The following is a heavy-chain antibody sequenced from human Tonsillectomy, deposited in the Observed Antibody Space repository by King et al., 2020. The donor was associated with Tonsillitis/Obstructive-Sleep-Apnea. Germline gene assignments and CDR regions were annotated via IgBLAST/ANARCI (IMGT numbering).Heavy chain of an antibody. J-gene: IGHJ4*02. CDR3: ARDPSEYSSSYLLYY. CDR2: IILIFGTS. D-gene: IGHD6-6*01. V-gene: IGHV1-69*12. Sequence: QLVQSGAEVKKPGSSVKVSCKASGGTFSSYAINWVRHDPGQGLEWMGGIILIFGTSTYAQKFQGRVTITADESTSTAYMELSSLRSEDTAVYYCARDPSEYSSSYLLYYWGQGTLVTVSS. CDR1: GGTFSSYA.